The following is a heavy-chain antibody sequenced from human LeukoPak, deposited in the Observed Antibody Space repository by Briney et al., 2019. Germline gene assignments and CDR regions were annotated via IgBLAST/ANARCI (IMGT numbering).Heavy chain of an antibody. CDR2: ISHRGST. J-gene: IGHJ5*02. V-gene: IGHV4-34*01. CDR1: GGSFSGYY. Sequence: SETLSLTCAVFGGSFSGYYWSWIRQSPEKGLEWFGEISHRGSTNYNPSLKSRVTISVDTSKNQFSLKLSSVTAADTAVYYCARTYYDFRRKNWFDPWGQGTLVTVSS. D-gene: IGHD3-3*01. CDR3: ARTYYDFRRKNWFDP.